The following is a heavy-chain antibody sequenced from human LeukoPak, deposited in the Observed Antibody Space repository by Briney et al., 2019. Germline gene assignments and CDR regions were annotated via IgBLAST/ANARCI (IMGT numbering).Heavy chain of an antibody. V-gene: IGHV3-7*01. J-gene: IGHJ4*02. CDR3: ARVPDQWLAFFDY. Sequence: PGGSLRLSCAASGFTFSNAWMSWVRQAPGKGLEWVANIKQDGSEKYYVDSVKGRFTISRDNAKNSLYLQMNSLRAEDTAVYYCARVPDQWLAFFDYWGQGTLVTVSS. CDR1: GFTFSNAW. CDR2: IKQDGSEK. D-gene: IGHD6-19*01.